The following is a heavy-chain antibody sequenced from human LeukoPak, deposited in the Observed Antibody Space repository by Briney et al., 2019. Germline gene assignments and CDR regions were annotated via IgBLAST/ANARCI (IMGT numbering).Heavy chain of an antibody. J-gene: IGHJ6*03. V-gene: IGHV1-69*04. CDR1: GGTFSSYA. D-gene: IGHD6-6*01. CDR2: IIPILGIA. CDR3: ARGMKGQLVPYYYYYMDV. Sequence: SVKVSCKASGGTFSSYAISWVRQAPGQGLEWMGRIIPILGIANYAQKFQGRVTITADKSTSTAYMELSSLRSEDTAVYYCARGMKGQLVPYYYYYMDVWGKGTTVTVSS.